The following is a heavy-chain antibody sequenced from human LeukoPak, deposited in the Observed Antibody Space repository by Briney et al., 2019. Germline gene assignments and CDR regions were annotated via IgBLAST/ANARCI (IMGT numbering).Heavy chain of an antibody. V-gene: IGHV3-48*03. J-gene: IGHJ4*02. D-gene: IGHD6-19*01. Sequence: GGSLRLSCAASGFTFSNYEMHWVRQAPGKGLEWVSYISSSANSIYYADSVKGRFTISRDNAKNSLYLQMNSLRAEDMALYYCAKGIGISSGWYGFDYWGQGTLVTVSS. CDR1: GFTFSNYE. CDR2: ISSSANSI. CDR3: AKGIGISSGWYGFDY.